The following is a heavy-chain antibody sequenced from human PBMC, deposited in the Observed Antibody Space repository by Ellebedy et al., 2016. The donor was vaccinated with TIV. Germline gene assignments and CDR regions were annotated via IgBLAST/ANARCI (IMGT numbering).Heavy chain of an antibody. Sequence: AASVKVSCKASGYTFTGYYMHWVRQAPGQGLEWMGWINPNSGGTNYAQKFQGRVTMTRDTSISTAYMELSRLRSDDTAVYYCARDRDWNYGGWFDPWGQGTLVTVSS. CDR3: ARDRDWNYGGWFDP. CDR2: INPNSGGT. V-gene: IGHV1-2*02. CDR1: GYTFTGYY. D-gene: IGHD1-7*01. J-gene: IGHJ5*02.